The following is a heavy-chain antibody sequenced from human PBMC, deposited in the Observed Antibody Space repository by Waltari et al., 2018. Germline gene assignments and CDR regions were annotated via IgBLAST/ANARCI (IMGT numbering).Heavy chain of an antibody. CDR3: AKDCPGLGKVAVAGTFPQRGG. CDR1: GFTFSSYA. CDR2: ISGSGGST. V-gene: IGHV3-23*04. J-gene: IGHJ4*02. D-gene: IGHD6-19*01. Sequence: EVQLVESGGGLVQPGGSLRLSCAASGFTFSSYAMSWVRQAPGKGLEWVSAISGSGGSTYYADSVKCRFTISRDNSKNTLYLQMNSLRAEDTAVYYCAKDCPGLGKVAVAGTFPQRGGWGQGTLVIVSS.